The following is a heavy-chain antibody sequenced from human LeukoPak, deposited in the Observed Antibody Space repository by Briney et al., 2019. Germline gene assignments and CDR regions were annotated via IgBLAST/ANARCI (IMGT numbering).Heavy chain of an antibody. V-gene: IGHV3-30*02. CDR2: IRYDGSNK. Sequence: GGSLRLSCAAYGFTFSSYGMHWVRQAPGKGLVWVAFIRYDGSNKYYADSVKGRFTISRDNSKNTLYLQMNSLRAEDTAVYYCAKGDGYNLEHRFDYWGQGTLVTVSS. J-gene: IGHJ4*02. CDR3: AKGDGYNLEHRFDY. D-gene: IGHD5-24*01. CDR1: GFTFSSYG.